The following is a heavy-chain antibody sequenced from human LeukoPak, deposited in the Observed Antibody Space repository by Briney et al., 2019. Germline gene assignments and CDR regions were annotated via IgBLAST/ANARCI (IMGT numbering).Heavy chain of an antibody. J-gene: IGHJ3*02. Sequence: GGSLRLSCAASGFTFSSYAMHWVRQAPGKGLEWVAVIAYDGSNKYYAESVKGRFTISRDNSKNTLSLLMNSLRAEDTAVYYCARAPGLLWYGESGEAFDIWGQGTMVTVSS. CDR3: ARAPGLLWYGESGEAFDI. V-gene: IGHV3-30*04. D-gene: IGHD3-10*01. CDR1: GFTFSSYA. CDR2: IAYDGSNK.